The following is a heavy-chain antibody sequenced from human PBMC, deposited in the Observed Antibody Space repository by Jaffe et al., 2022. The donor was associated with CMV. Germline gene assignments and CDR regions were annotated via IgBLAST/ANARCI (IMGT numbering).Heavy chain of an antibody. CDR2: INHSGST. V-gene: IGHV4-34*01. Sequence: QVQLQQWGAGLLKPSETLSLTCAVYGGSFSGYYWSWIRQPPGKGLEWIGEINHSGSTNYNPSLKSRVTISVDTSKNQFSLKLSSVTAADTAVYYCARHQKYPLSPTFNYYDSSGYYLSFDYWGQGTLVTVSS. J-gene: IGHJ4*02. D-gene: IGHD3-22*01. CDR1: GGSFSGYY. CDR3: ARHQKYPLSPTFNYYDSSGYYLSFDY.